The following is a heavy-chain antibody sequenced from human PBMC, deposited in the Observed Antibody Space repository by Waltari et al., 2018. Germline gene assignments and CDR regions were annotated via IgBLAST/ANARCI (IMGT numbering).Heavy chain of an antibody. CDR3: ARQEISVEVTGDGFDI. Sequence: QVQLQQWGAGLLKPSETLSLTCAVYGGSFSGYSWSWIRQPPGKGLEWIGEISPSGTTNYSPSLRDRVTISIATAKHQVSLKMSSVTAAETAVYYCARQEISVEVTGDGFDIWGQGTMVTVSS. D-gene: IGHD2-21*02. CDR2: ISPSGTT. J-gene: IGHJ3*02. CDR1: GGSFSGYS. V-gene: IGHV4-34*01.